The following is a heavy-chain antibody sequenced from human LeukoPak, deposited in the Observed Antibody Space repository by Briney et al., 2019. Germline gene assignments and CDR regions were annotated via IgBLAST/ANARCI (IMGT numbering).Heavy chain of an antibody. D-gene: IGHD3/OR15-3a*01. CDR2: IFYRGAT. CDR1: GGFISSYY. CDR3: ARARDWSAGSWFDP. V-gene: IGHV4-59*01. Sequence: PSETLSLTCIVSGGFISSYYWNWIRQPPGKGLEWIGNIFYRGATNYNPSLKSRVIMSVDTSKNQFSLKLYSVTAADTAMYYCARARDWSAGSWFDPWGQGILVTVSS. J-gene: IGHJ5*02.